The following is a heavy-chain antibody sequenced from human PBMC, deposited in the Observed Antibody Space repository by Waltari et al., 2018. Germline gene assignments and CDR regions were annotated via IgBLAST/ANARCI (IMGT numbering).Heavy chain of an antibody. V-gene: IGHV3-23*01. D-gene: IGHD7-27*01. J-gene: IGHJ6*02. CDR1: GFTFSNSA. CDR2: ISGSGGST. Sequence: EVQLLESGGGLVQPGGSLRLSCAASGFTFSNSAMSWVRQAPGKGLEWVSAISGSGGSTYYADSVKGRFTISRDNSKNTLYLQMNSLRAEDTAVYYCAKEKSITGDHYYYYYGMDVWGQGTTVTVSS. CDR3: AKEKSITGDHYYYYYGMDV.